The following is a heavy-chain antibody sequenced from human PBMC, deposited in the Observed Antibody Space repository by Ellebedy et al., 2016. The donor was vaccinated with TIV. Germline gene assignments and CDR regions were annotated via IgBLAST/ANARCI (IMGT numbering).Heavy chain of an antibody. J-gene: IGHJ6*02. CDR3: SREGLEAGMDL. Sequence: GESLKISCAASGFTFSHHAFYWVRQAPGKGLEWVTIISYDGNNKLYLDSVEGRFSISRDDSKNTLYLQMNSLRPEDTAVYYCSREGLEAGMDLWGQGTTVIVSS. CDR2: ISYDGNNK. V-gene: IGHV3-30*04. CDR1: GFTFSHHA.